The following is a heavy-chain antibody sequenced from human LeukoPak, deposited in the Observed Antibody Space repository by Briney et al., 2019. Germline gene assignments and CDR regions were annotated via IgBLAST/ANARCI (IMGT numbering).Heavy chain of an antibody. CDR3: ARVRSGSLDY. CDR2: TRNKANSYTT. Sequence: GGSLRLSCAASGFTFSDHYMEWVRQAPGKGLEWVGRTRNKANSYTTEYAASVKGRFTISRDDSKNSLYLQMNSLKTEDTAVYYCARVRSGSLDYWGQGTLVTVSS. V-gene: IGHV3-72*01. D-gene: IGHD1-26*01. J-gene: IGHJ4*02. CDR1: GFTFSDHY.